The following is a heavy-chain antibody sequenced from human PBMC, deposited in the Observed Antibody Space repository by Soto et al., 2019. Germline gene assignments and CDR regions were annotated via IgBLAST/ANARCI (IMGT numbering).Heavy chain of an antibody. CDR3: ARAPVTTNWFDP. Sequence: PSETLSLTCTVSGGSISSGDYYWSWIRQPPGKGLEWIGYIYYSGSTYYNPSLKSRVTISVDTSKNQFSLKLSSVTAADTAVYYCARAPVTTNWFDPWGQGTLVTVSS. J-gene: IGHJ5*02. V-gene: IGHV4-30-4*01. D-gene: IGHD4-17*01. CDR2: IYYSGST. CDR1: GGSISSGDYY.